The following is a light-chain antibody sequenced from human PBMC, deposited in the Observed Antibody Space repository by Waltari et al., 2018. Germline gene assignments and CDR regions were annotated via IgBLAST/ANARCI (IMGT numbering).Light chain of an antibody. J-gene: IGLJ2*01. Sequence: QSVLTQPPSVSAAPGQRVTISCSGSSSNIGNDYVSWYQQLPGTAPKLLIYEDSKRPSVVPDRFSGAKSGTSATLDITGLQTGDEADYYCGTWDRSLTAGVFGGGTKLTVL. CDR1: SSNIGNDY. V-gene: IGLV1-51*01. CDR3: GTWDRSLTAGV. CDR2: EDS.